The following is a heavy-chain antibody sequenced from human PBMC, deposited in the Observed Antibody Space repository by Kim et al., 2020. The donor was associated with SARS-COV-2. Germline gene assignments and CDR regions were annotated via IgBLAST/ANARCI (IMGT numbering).Heavy chain of an antibody. D-gene: IGHD1-26*01. CDR2: IYWDDDK. V-gene: IGHV2-5*02. CDR1: GFSLSTDGVA. CDR3: AHRPGGIVPSGGWFDP. Sequence: SGPTLVNPTQTLTLTCSFSGFSLSTDGVAVGWIRQPPGKALEWVALIYWDDDKRYSPSLKKRLTITKDTSKNQVVLTMTNMGPVDTATYYCAHRPGGIVPSGGWFDPWGQGTLVTVSS. J-gene: IGHJ5*02.